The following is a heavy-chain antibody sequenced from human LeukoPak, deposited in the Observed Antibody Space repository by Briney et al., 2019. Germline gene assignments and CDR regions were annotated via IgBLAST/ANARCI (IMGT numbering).Heavy chain of an antibody. Sequence: SETLSLTCAVYGGSFSGYYWSWIRQPPGKGLEWIGEINHSGSTNYNPSLKSRVTISVDTSKNQFPLKLSSVTAADTAAYYCAPFPHSSSNYYYFDYWGQGTLVTVSS. D-gene: IGHD4-11*01. J-gene: IGHJ4*02. CDR2: INHSGST. CDR3: APFPHSSSNYYYFDY. CDR1: GGSFSGYY. V-gene: IGHV4-34*01.